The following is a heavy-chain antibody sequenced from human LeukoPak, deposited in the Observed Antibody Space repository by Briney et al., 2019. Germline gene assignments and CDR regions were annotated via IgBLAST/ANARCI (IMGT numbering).Heavy chain of an antibody. Sequence: SETLSLTCTVAAGSLSSGCSYWSWIREPAGKGLEWIGRIYTSGITNYNPSLKSRVTIPVDTSKSQFSLKLSSVTAADTAVYYCARGGSYDRYWYFDLWGRGTLVTVSS. J-gene: IGHJ2*01. CDR2: IYTSGIT. D-gene: IGHD1-26*01. CDR1: AGSLSSGCSY. CDR3: ARGGSYDRYWYFDL. V-gene: IGHV4-61*02.